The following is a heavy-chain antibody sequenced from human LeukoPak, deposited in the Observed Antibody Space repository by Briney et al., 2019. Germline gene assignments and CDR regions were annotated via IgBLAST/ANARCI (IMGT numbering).Heavy chain of an antibody. CDR3: ARVIPAMVRGNQGGKNWFDP. V-gene: IGHV3-20*04. D-gene: IGHD3-10*01. Sequence: GGSLRLSCAASGFTFDDYGMSWVRQAPGKGLEWVSGINWNGGSTGYADSVKGRFTISRDNSKNTLYLQMGSLRAEGMAVYYCARVIPAMVRGNQGGKNWFDPWGQGTLVTVSS. J-gene: IGHJ5*02. CDR2: INWNGGST. CDR1: GFTFDDYG.